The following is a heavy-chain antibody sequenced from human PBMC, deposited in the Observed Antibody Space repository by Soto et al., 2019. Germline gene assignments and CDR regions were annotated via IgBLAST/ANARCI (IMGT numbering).Heavy chain of an antibody. CDR2: ISSSSYI. CDR3: AREEGYSYGYAVGY. J-gene: IGHJ4*02. Sequence: GGSLRLSCAASGFTFSSYSMNWVRQAPGKGLEWVSSISSSSYIYYADSVKGRFTISRDNAKNSLYLQMNSLRAEDTAVYYCAREEGYSYGYAVGYWGQGTLVTVSS. V-gene: IGHV3-21*01. CDR1: GFTFSSYS. D-gene: IGHD5-18*01.